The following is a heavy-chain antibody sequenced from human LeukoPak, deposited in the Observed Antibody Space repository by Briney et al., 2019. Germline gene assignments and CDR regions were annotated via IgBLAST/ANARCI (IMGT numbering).Heavy chain of an antibody. Sequence: SETLSLTCAVYGGSFSGYYWSWIRQPPGKGLEWIGEINHSGSTNYNPSLKSRVTISVDTSKNQFSLKLSSVTAADTAVYYCARGPMYYSSTSCRKYYYYYYGMDVWGQGTTVTVSS. V-gene: IGHV4-34*01. CDR2: INHSGST. D-gene: IGHD2-2*01. CDR1: GGSFSGYY. J-gene: IGHJ6*02. CDR3: ARGPMYYSSTSCRKYYYYYYGMDV.